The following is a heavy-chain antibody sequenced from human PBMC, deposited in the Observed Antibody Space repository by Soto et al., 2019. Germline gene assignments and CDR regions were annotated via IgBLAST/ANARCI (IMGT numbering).Heavy chain of an antibody. CDR3: ARGRATVTAYYYYYYGMDV. V-gene: IGHV4-34*01. Sequence: SETLSLTCAVYGGSFSGYYWSWIRQPSGKGLEWIGEINHSGSTNYNPSLKSRVTISVDTSKNQFSLKLSSVTAADTAVYYCARGRATVTAYYYYYYGMDVWGQGTTVTVSS. CDR2: INHSGST. J-gene: IGHJ6*02. D-gene: IGHD4-17*01. CDR1: GGSFSGYY.